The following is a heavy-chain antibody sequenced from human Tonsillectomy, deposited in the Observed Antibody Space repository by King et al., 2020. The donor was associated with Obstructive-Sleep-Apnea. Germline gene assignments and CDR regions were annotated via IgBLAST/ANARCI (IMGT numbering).Heavy chain of an antibody. V-gene: IGHV3-48*01. J-gene: IGHJ4*02. CDR2: ISRSSSTI. Sequence: VQLVESGGGLVQPGGSLRLSCAASGFTFRSYSMNWVRQAPGKGLEGVSYISRSSSTIYYADSVKGRFTISRDNAKYSLYLQMNSLRAEDTAVYYCARGYCSGGSCYQPFDYWGQGTLVTVSS. CDR3: ARGYCSGGSCYQPFDY. CDR1: GFTFRSYS. D-gene: IGHD2-15*01.